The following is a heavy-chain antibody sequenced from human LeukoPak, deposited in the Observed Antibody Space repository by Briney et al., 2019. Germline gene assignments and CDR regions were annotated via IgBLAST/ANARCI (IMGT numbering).Heavy chain of an antibody. CDR3: VEGGFQMGIRDY. D-gene: IGHD3-16*01. CDR1: GYTFSSYD. Sequence: ASVKVSCKASGYTFSSYDMNWVRQATGQGLEWMGWMNPNSDNTGYAQKFQGRVTITRNTSISTAYMELSSLRSEDTAVYYCVEGGFQMGIRDYGGQGTRVTVSS. J-gene: IGHJ4*02. CDR2: MNPNSDNT. V-gene: IGHV1-8*03.